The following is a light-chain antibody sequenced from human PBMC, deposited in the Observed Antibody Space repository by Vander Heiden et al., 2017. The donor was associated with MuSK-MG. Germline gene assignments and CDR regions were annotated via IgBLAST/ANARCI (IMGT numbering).Light chain of an antibody. CDR2: EVS. J-gene: IGLJ2*01. CDR1: SSDVGGYNY. V-gene: IGLV2-8*01. CDR3: SSYAGSNSVV. Sequence: QSALTQPPSASGSPGQSVPTSCTGTSSDVGGYNYVSWYQQHPGNAPKLMIYEVSKRPAGVPDRFSGSKSGNTASLTVSGRQDEDDADYYCSSYAGSNSVVFGGGTKLTVL.